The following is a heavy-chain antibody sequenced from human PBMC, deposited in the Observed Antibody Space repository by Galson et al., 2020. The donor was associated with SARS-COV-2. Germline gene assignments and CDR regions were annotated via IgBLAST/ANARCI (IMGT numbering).Heavy chain of an antibody. Sequence: SETLSLTCAVYGGSFSDYYWSWIRQPPGKGLEWIGEINSSGSTNYNPSLKSRVTITVDTTKNHFSLKLSFVTAADTSVYYCSGEENFFLVGTATRMWYCGYWGRGTLATVSS. D-gene: IGHD2-21*02. J-gene: IGHJ4*02. CDR1: GGSFSDYY. CDR3: SGEENFFLVGTATRMWYCGY. V-gene: IGHV4-34*01. CDR2: INSSGST.